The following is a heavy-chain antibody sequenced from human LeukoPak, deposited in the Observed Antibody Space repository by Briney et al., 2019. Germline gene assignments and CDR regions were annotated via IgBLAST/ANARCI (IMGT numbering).Heavy chain of an antibody. V-gene: IGHV4-39*01. CDR3: ARLRYFDYFYYFDY. CDR2: IYYSGST. J-gene: IGHJ4*02. Sequence: SETLSLTGTGSGGPIRSSSYCWGWIRQPPGKGLDCVGCIYYSGSTYYTPSLKSRVTISVDTSKNQFSLKLSSVTAADTAVYYCARLRYFDYFYYFDYWGQGTLVTVSS. D-gene: IGHD3-9*01. CDR1: GGPIRSSSYC.